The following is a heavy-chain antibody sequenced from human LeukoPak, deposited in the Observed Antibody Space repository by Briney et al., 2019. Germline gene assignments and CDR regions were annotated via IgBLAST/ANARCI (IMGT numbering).Heavy chain of an antibody. CDR1: GFTFDDYA. D-gene: IGHD6-19*01. J-gene: IGHJ4*02. Sequence: GGSLRLSCAASGFTFDDYAMHWVRQAPGKGLEWVSGISWNSGSIGYADSVKGRFNISRDNAKNSLYLQMNSLRAEDTAVYYCARELGWDSSEGRDYWGQGSLVTVSS. CDR3: ARELGWDSSEGRDY. CDR2: ISWNSGSI. V-gene: IGHV3-9*01.